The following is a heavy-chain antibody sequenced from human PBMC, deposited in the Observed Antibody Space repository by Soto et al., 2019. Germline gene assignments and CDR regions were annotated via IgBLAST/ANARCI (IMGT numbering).Heavy chain of an antibody. D-gene: IGHD3-10*01. V-gene: IGHV4-31*03. Sequence: PSETLSLTCTVSGGSISSGGYYWSWIRQHPGKGLEWIGYIFYSGSTFYNPSLKSRVTISVDTSKNQFSLKLSSVTAADTAVYYCARPYYGSGSYRYYYYYGMDVWGQGTTVTVSS. CDR2: IFYSGST. J-gene: IGHJ6*02. CDR3: ARPYYGSGSYRYYYYYGMDV. CDR1: GGSISSGGYY.